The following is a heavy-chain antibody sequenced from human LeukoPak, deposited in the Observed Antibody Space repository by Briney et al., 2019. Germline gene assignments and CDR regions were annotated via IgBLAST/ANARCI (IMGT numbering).Heavy chain of an antibody. CDR2: IRQDGSER. CDR1: GFTFSSYW. J-gene: IGHJ4*02. D-gene: IGHD5-24*01. Sequence: GGSLRLSCAASGFTFSSYWMTWVRQAPGKGLEWVANIRQDGSERYYVDSVKGRFTISRDNAKNSLYLQMNSLRAEDTAVYYCARDGGRRDDYWGQGTLVTVSS. V-gene: IGHV3-7*01. CDR3: ARDGGRRDDY.